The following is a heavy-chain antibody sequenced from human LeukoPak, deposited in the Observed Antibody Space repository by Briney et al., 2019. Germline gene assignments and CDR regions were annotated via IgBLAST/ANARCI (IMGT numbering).Heavy chain of an antibody. CDR1: GYTFTSYG. CDR3: ARGYYYDTTDYHVKTFDY. D-gene: IGHD3-22*01. CDR2: INAYNHGT. Sequence: ASVKVSCKASGYTFTSYGITWVRQTPGQGLEWMGWINAYNHGTNYAPKLQGRVTLTTDTSTSTAYMELRSLRADDTAVYYCARGYYYDTTDYHVKTFDYRGQGTLVTVSS. V-gene: IGHV1-18*01. J-gene: IGHJ4*02.